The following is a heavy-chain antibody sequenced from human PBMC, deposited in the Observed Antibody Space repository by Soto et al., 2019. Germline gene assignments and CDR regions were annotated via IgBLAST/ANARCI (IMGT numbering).Heavy chain of an antibody. V-gene: IGHV4-31*02. D-gene: IGHD3-16*01. CDR2: VYYSGAT. Sequence: SETLSLTXTVSGDSMATGGHYYNWIRQVPGKGLEWIGYVYYSGATHYTPSLRARATISRDTSKNQFSLRLISVTAADTAIYYWARDKDLQPTVWGFWGQGIQVTVSS. CDR1: GDSMATGGHY. J-gene: IGHJ4*02. CDR3: ARDKDLQPTVWGF.